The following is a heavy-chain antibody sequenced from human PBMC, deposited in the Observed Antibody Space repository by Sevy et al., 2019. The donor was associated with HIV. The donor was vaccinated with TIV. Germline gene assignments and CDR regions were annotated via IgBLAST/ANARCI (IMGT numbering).Heavy chain of an antibody. J-gene: IGHJ4*02. Sequence: GGSLRLSCAASGFTFSSNWMNWVSQAPGKGMEWVANIKQDGSEKYYVDSVKGRFTISRDNAKNAMHLQMNSLRAEETAVYYCARAWGAAASYWGQGTLVTGSS. CDR1: GFTFSSNW. CDR2: IKQDGSEK. V-gene: IGHV3-7*01. CDR3: ARAWGAAASY. D-gene: IGHD6-25*01.